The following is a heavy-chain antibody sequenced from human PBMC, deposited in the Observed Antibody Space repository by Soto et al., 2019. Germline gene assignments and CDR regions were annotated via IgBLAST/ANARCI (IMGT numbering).Heavy chain of an antibody. CDR2: INPSGGST. CDR1: GYTFTSCY. Sequence: GASVKVSCKASGYTFTSCYMHWVRQAPGQGLEWMGIINPSGGSTSYAQKFQGRVTMTRDTSTSTVYMELSSLRSEDTAVYYCARVGGDPYWYFDLWGRGTLVTVSS. J-gene: IGHJ2*01. V-gene: IGHV1-46*03. CDR3: ARVGGDPYWYFDL. D-gene: IGHD1-26*01.